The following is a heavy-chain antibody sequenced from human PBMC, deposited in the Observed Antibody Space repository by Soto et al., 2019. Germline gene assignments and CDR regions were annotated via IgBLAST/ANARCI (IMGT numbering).Heavy chain of an antibody. J-gene: IGHJ4*02. CDR3: ARGLGIAAPGIGY. CDR1: GGSISTYY. D-gene: IGHD6-13*01. Sequence: SQTLSLTSTVSGGSISTYYWSWIRQSPGKGLEWIGYINYIGRTNYNPSLKSRVTISVDTSKNQFSLKLSSVTAADTAVYYCARGLGIAAPGIGYWGQGPLVTLSS. V-gene: IGHV4-59*12. CDR2: INYIGRT.